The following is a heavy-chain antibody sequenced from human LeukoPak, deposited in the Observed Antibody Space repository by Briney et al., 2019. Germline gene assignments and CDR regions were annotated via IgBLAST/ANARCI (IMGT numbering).Heavy chain of an antibody. CDR2: ISGSGGST. CDR3: AKAERITMVRGVIRPDY. V-gene: IGHV3-23*01. CDR1: GFTFSSYA. D-gene: IGHD3-10*01. Sequence: GGSLRLSCAASGFTFSSYAMSWVRQAPGKGLEWVSVISGSGGSTYYADSVKGRFTISRDNSKNTLYLQMNSLRAEDTAVYYCAKAERITMVRGVIRPDYWGQGTLVTVSS. J-gene: IGHJ4*02.